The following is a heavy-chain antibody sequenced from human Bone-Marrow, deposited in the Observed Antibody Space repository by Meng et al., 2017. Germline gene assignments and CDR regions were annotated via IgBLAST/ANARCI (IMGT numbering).Heavy chain of an antibody. Sequence: GESLKISCPASGFTFSSYGMHWVRQAPGKGLEWVAVIWYDGSNKYYADSVKARFTISRDNSKNTLYLQMNSLRAEDTAVYFCGAEEGGWGQGTLVTVSS. CDR1: GFTFSSYG. V-gene: IGHV3-33*01. CDR2: IWYDGSNK. CDR3: GAEEGG. D-gene: IGHD3-16*01. J-gene: IGHJ4*02.